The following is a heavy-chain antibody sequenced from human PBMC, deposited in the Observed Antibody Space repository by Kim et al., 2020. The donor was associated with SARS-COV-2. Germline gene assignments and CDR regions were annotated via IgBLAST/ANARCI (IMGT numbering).Heavy chain of an antibody. Sequence: ASVKVSCKASGYTFTSYAMHWVRQAPGQRLEWMGWINAGNGNTKYSQKFPGRVTITRDTSASTAYMELSSLRSEDTAVYYCARVSEDWGSHYFDYWGQGTLVTVSS. D-gene: IGHD7-27*01. J-gene: IGHJ4*02. CDR1: GYTFTSYA. V-gene: IGHV1-3*01. CDR3: ARVSEDWGSHYFDY. CDR2: INAGNGNT.